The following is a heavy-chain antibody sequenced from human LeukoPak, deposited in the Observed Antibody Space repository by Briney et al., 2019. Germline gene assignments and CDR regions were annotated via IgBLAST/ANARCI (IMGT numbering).Heavy chain of an antibody. V-gene: IGHV4-59*11. D-gene: IGHD3-10*01. CDR3: ARQRGYGSGLFDY. Sequence: SETLSLTCTVSGGSISSHYWSWIRQPPGKGLEWIGYIYYSGSTNYNPSLKSRVTISVDTSKNQFSLKLSSVTAADTAVYYCARQRGYGSGLFDYWGQESLVTVSS. CDR2: IYYSGST. J-gene: IGHJ4*02. CDR1: GGSISSHY.